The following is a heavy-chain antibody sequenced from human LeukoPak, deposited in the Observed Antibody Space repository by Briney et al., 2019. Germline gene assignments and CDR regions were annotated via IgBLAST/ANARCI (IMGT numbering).Heavy chain of an antibody. CDR3: ARAGFWSGYLDY. CDR1: GGSISSGDYY. Sequence: GPGLVKPSQTLSLTCTVSGGSISSGDYYWSWIRQPPGKGLEWIGYIYYSGSTYYNPSLKSRVTISVDTSKNQFSLKLSSVTAADTAVYYCARAGFWSGYLDYWGQGTLVTVSS. D-gene: IGHD3-3*01. CDR2: IYYSGST. J-gene: IGHJ4*02. V-gene: IGHV4-30-4*08.